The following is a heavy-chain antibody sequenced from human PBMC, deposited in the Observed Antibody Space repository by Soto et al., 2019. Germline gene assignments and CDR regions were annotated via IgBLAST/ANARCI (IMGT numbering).Heavy chain of an antibody. Sequence: GASVKVSCKASGYTFTSYAMHWVRQAPGQRLGWMGWINAGNGNTKYSQKFQGRVTITRDTSASTAYMELSSLRSEDTAVYYCARDPLRPGIAAALAPWFDPWGQGTLVTVSS. CDR1: GYTFTSYA. CDR2: INAGNGNT. D-gene: IGHD6-13*01. V-gene: IGHV1-3*01. CDR3: ARDPLRPGIAAALAPWFDP. J-gene: IGHJ5*02.